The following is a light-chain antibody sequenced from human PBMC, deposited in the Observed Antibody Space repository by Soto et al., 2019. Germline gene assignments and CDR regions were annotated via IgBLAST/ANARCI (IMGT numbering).Light chain of an antibody. CDR2: GAT. V-gene: IGKV3-15*01. Sequence: ERVMTQSPATLSVSPGERATLSCRASQSVSSNLAWYQHKPGQAPRLLIYGATTRATAIPARFSGSGSGTEFTLTISSLQSEGFGGYYYQLYNNWPPVTFGGGTKVEIK. J-gene: IGKJ4*01. CDR1: QSVSSN. CDR3: QLYNNWPPVT.